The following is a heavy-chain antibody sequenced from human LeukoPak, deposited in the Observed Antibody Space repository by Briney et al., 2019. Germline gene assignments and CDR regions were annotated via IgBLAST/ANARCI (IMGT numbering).Heavy chain of an antibody. V-gene: IGHV3-11*04. Sequence: LTLTCTVSGGSISSSSYYWGWIRQPPGKGLEWVSYISSSSSTIYYADSVKGRFTISRDNAKNSLYLQMNSLRAEDTAVYYCARERQNKDFWSGGDYWGQGTLVTVSS. D-gene: IGHD3-3*01. J-gene: IGHJ4*02. CDR3: ARERQNKDFWSGGDY. CDR2: ISSSSSTI. CDR1: GGSISSSSYY.